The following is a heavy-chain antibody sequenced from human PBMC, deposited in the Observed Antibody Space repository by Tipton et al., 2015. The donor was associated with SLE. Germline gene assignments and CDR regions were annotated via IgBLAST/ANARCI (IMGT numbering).Heavy chain of an antibody. D-gene: IGHD3-16*01. CDR2: IYSGGST. J-gene: IGHJ6*03. CDR3: ARDGPLGPNYYYYYYMDV. Sequence: LSLTCTVSGGSISSNYMSWVRQAPGKGLEWVSVIYSGGSTYYADSVKGRFTISRDNSKNTLYLQMNSLRAEDTAVYYCARDGPLGPNYYYYYYMDVWGKGTTVTVSS. CDR1: GGSISSNY. V-gene: IGHV3-53*05.